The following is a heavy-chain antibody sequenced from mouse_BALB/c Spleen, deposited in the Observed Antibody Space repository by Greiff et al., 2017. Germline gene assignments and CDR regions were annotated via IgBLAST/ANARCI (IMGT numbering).Heavy chain of an antibody. V-gene: IGHV14-3*02. Sequence: VQLKQSGAELVKPGASVKLSCTASGFNIKDTYMHWVKQRPEQGLEWIGRIDPANGNTKYDPKFQGKATITADTSSNTAYLQLSSLTSEDTAVYYCARLYYYAMDYWGQGTSVTVSS. CDR1: GFNIKDTY. CDR2: IDPANGNT. J-gene: IGHJ4*01. CDR3: ARLYYYAMDY.